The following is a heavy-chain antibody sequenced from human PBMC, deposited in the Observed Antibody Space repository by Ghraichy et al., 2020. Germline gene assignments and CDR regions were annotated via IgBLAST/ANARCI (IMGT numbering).Heavy chain of an antibody. CDR3: AREAFSTGWSP. CDR2: ISVYNGDT. Sequence: ASVTVSCKASGYTFTTYSLRWVRQAPGQGLEWMGWISVYNGDTNYAQKFQGRVTMTTDTSTSTAYMELRSLRSDDTAVYYCAREAFSTGWSPWGQGTLVTVSS. CDR1: GYTFTTYS. V-gene: IGHV1-18*04. D-gene: IGHD6-19*01. J-gene: IGHJ5*02.